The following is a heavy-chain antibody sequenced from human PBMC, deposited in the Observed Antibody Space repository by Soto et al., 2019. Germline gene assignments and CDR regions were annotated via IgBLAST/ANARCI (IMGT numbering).Heavy chain of an antibody. CDR1: GYTFTNYG. J-gene: IGHJ4*02. CDR3: ARDALSYSGGYNSVY. D-gene: IGHD1-26*01. V-gene: IGHV1-18*01. CDR2: ISAYNGNI. Sequence: GASVKVSCKTSGYTFTNYGISWVRQAPGQGLEWIGWISAYNGNINYVQKFQGRLTMTTDTSTNTAYMELSSLRSDDTAVYYCARDALSYSGGYNSVYWGQGTLVTVSS.